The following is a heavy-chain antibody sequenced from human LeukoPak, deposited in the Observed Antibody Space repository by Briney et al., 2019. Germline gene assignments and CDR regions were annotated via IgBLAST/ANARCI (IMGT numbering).Heavy chain of an antibody. CDR2: INPHSGDT. CDR1: GYSFTGYY. D-gene: IGHD6-13*01. CDR3: ARWDGYSSSPDY. V-gene: IGHV1-2*02. Sequence: ASVKVSCKVSGYSFTGYYMHWVRQAPGQGLEWMGWINPHSGDTGYAQKFQGRVTMTRDMSITTTYMELTRLRSDDTAFYYCARWDGYSSSPDYWGQGSLVTVSS. J-gene: IGHJ4*02.